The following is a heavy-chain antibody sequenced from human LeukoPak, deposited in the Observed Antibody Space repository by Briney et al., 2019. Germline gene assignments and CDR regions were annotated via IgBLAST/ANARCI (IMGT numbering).Heavy chain of an antibody. CDR2: IYYSGST. Sequence: SETLSLTCAVYGGSFSGYYWSWIRQPPGKGLEWIGSIYYSGSTYYNPSLKSRVTISVDTSKNQFSLKLSSVTAADTAVYYCARRYYDSSGYYYFDYWGQGTLVTVSS. D-gene: IGHD3-22*01. V-gene: IGHV4-34*01. CDR1: GGSFSGYY. J-gene: IGHJ4*02. CDR3: ARRYYDSSGYYYFDY.